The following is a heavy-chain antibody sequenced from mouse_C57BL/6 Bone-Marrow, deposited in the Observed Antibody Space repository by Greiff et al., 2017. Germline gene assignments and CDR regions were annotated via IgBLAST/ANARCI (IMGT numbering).Heavy chain of an antibody. CDR2: IYPGSGST. V-gene: IGHV1-55*01. D-gene: IGHD1-1*01. CDR1: GYTFTSYW. Sequence: QVQLKQSGAELVKPGASVQMSCKASGYTFTSYWITWVKQRPGQGLEWIGDIYPGSGSTNYNEKFKSKATLTVDTSSSTAYMQLSSLTSEDSAVYYCARRGNYYGSSWYFDVWGTGTTVTVSS. CDR3: ARRGNYYGSSWYFDV. J-gene: IGHJ1*03.